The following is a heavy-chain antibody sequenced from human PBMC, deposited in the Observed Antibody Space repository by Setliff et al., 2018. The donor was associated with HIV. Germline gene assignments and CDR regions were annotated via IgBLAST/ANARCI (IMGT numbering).Heavy chain of an antibody. Sequence: PGGSLRLSCAASGFTFSDYWMTWVRQAPGKGLEWVGFIRGKAYGETADFAASLKGRFTISRDDSKSIAYLQMNSLKTEDTAVYYCARGVPAVTGYHFDYWGQGTLVTVSS. CDR1: GFTFSDYW. CDR3: ARGVPAVTGYHFDY. V-gene: IGHV3-49*04. J-gene: IGHJ4*02. D-gene: IGHD6-19*01. CDR2: IRGKAYGETA.